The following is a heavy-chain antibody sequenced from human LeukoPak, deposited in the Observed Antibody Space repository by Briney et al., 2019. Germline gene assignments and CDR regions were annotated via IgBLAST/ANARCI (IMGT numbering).Heavy chain of an antibody. V-gene: IGHV3-23*01. CDR1: GFAFSTYS. J-gene: IGHJ6*03. Sequence: GGSLRLSCTASGFAFSTYSMTWVRQAPGKGLEWVSGISGSGEKTYYADSVRGRFDVSRDNSENTMYLQMSSLRGDDAALYYCAKTSYFDFWNAPTASHYMDLWGKGTPVTVSS. CDR3: AKTSYFDFWNAPTASHYMDL. CDR2: ISGSGEKT. D-gene: IGHD3-3*01.